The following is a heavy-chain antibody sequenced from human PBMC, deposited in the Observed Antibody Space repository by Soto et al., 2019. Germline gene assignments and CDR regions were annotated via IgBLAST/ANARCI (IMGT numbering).Heavy chain of an antibody. CDR1: GDSVSNNNAA. D-gene: IGHD2-2*01. CDR2: TFYMSTWQY. V-gene: IGHV6-1*01. Sequence: QVQLQQSGPGLVKPSQTLSLTCAISGDSVSNNNAAWNWIRQSPSRGLEWLGRTFYMSTWQYQYALSLKSRITTNPDISKNQFSLQLTSVTPDDTAKYYCVRGASWHLGWYFDLWGRGTLITVSS. J-gene: IGHJ2*01. CDR3: VRGASWHLGWYFDL.